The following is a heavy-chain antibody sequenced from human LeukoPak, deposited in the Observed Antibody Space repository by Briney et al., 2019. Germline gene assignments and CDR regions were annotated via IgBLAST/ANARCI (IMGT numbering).Heavy chain of an antibody. Sequence: GASVKVSCKASGYTFTSYDINWVRQATGQGLEWMGWMNPNSGNTGYAQKFQGRVTMTRNTSISTAYMELSSLRSEDTAVYYCARGQHISSWSYYYYYMDVWGKGTTVTVSS. J-gene: IGHJ6*03. CDR2: MNPNSGNT. CDR3: ARGQHISSWSYYYYYMDV. CDR1: GYTFTSYD. D-gene: IGHD6-6*01. V-gene: IGHV1-8*01.